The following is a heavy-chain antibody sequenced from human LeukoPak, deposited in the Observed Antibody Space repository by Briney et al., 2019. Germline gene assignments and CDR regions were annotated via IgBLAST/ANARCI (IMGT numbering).Heavy chain of an antibody. CDR1: GFTFSSYA. CDR2: ISYDGSNK. CDR3: GRGLSTAIYCTNGVCYSRGPRDAFDI. Sequence: GGSLRLSCAASGFTFSSYAMHWVRQAPGKGLEWVAVISYDGSNKYYADSVKGRFTISRDNSKNTLYLQMNSLRAEDTAVYYCGRGLSTAIYCTNGVCYSRGPRDAFDIWGQGTMVTVSS. J-gene: IGHJ3*02. V-gene: IGHV3-30*04. D-gene: IGHD2-8*01.